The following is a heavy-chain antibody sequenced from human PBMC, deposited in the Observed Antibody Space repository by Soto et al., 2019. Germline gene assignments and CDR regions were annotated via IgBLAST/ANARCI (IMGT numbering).Heavy chain of an antibody. CDR1: GFIFTNAW. D-gene: IGHD1-26*01. Sequence: GGSLRLSCAASGFIFTNAWMNWVRQAPGKGLEWVGRIKSKTDGGTADYAAPVKDRFIISRDDSKNTLFLEMNSLKIEDTALYYCTFAMMGATPNYWGQGTLVTVSS. CDR3: TFAMMGATPNY. J-gene: IGHJ4*02. CDR2: IKSKTDGGTA. V-gene: IGHV3-15*07.